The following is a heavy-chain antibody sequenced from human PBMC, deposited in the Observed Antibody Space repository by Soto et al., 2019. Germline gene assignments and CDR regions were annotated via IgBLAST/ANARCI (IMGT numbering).Heavy chain of an antibody. Sequence: EVQLLESGGGLVQPGGSLRLSCAASGFTFSSYAMSWVRQAPGKGLEWVSAISGSGGSTYYADSVKGRFTISRDNSKNTLYMQMNSLRAEDTAVDYCAKDFLEYCSGGSCYSGRRYFDYWGQGTLVTVSS. J-gene: IGHJ4*02. CDR3: AKDFLEYCSGGSCYSGRRYFDY. CDR2: ISGSGGST. D-gene: IGHD2-15*01. CDR1: GFTFSSYA. V-gene: IGHV3-23*01.